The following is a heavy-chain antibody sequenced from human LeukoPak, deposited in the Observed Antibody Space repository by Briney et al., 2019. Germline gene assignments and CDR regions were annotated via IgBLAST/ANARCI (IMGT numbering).Heavy chain of an antibody. V-gene: IGHV3-33*01. CDR2: IGYDGTNE. D-gene: IGHD2-2*01. Sequence: GRSLRLSCAASGFTFSSYGMHWVRQAPGKGLEWVALIGYDGTNEYYADSVKGRLTISRDNSKNTLYLQMKSLRAEDTAVYYCARDFYCSRTSCYAPSFDYWGQGTLVTVSS. CDR1: GFTFSSYG. CDR3: ARDFYCSRTSCYAPSFDY. J-gene: IGHJ4*02.